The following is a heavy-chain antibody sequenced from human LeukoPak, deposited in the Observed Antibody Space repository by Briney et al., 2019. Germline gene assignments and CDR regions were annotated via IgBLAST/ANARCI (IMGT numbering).Heavy chain of an antibody. CDR1: GYTFTSYG. CDR2: ISVYNGNT. Sequence: ASVKVSCKASGYTFTSYGISWVRQDPGQGPEGMGWISVYNGNTNYAQRLQGRVTMTTDTSTSTAYMELRSLRSDDTAVYYCARGYCSGGRCYDILNYQYGMDVWRQGTTVTVSS. J-gene: IGHJ6*02. V-gene: IGHV1-18*01. D-gene: IGHD2-15*01. CDR3: ARGYCSGGRCYDILNYQYGMDV.